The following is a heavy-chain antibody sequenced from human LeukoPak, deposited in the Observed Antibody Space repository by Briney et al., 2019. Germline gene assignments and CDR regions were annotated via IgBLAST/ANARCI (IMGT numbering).Heavy chain of an antibody. D-gene: IGHD6-13*01. CDR1: GFTFSSYG. V-gene: IGHV3-30*03. J-gene: IGHJ3*02. CDR2: ISYDGSNK. Sequence: GRSPRLSCAASGFTFSSYGMHWVRQAPGKGLEWVAVISYDGSNKYYADSVKGRFTISRDNSKNTLYLQMNSLRAEDTAVYYCASSRGAFDIWGQGTMVTVSS. CDR3: ASSRGAFDI.